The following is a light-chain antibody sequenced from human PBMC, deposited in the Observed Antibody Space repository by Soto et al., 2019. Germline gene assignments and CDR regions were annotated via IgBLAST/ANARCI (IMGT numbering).Light chain of an antibody. CDR1: QAISSY. CDR2: AAS. J-gene: IGKJ5*01. Sequence: DIQMTQSPSSLSASVGDRVSITCRAGQAISSYLAWYQQKPGRAPKLLIYAASTLQSGVPSRFSGSGSGTEFTLTITSLQPEDFATYYCQQLNSFPITFGQGTRLEIK. V-gene: IGKV1-9*01. CDR3: QQLNSFPIT.